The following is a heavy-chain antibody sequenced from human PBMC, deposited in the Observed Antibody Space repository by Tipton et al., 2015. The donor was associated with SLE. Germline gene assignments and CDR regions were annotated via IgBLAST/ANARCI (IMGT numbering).Heavy chain of an antibody. Sequence: SLRLSCAASGFTFISYGMNWVRQAPGKGLEWASSISSSGSDIFYADSVKGRFIISRDSAKNSLYLQMNSLGAEDTAVYYCARTGYDFWSGYHYYFDYWGRGSLVTVSS. CDR3: ARTGYDFWSGYHYYFDY. CDR1: GFTFISYG. J-gene: IGHJ4*02. CDR2: ISSSGSDI. V-gene: IGHV3-21*01. D-gene: IGHD3/OR15-3a*01.